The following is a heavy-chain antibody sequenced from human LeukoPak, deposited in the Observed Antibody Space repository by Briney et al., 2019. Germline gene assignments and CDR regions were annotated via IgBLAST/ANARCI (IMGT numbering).Heavy chain of an antibody. CDR2: ISGSGGST. J-gene: IGHJ4*02. Sequence: GGSLRLSCAASGFTFSSYAMNWVRQAPGKGLEWVSAISGSGGSTYYADSVKGRFTISRDNSKNTLYLQMNSLRAEDTAVYYCAKEDSYDFWNEDPFFDYWGQGTLVTVSS. D-gene: IGHD3-3*01. V-gene: IGHV3-23*01. CDR3: AKEDSYDFWNEDPFFDY. CDR1: GFTFSSYA.